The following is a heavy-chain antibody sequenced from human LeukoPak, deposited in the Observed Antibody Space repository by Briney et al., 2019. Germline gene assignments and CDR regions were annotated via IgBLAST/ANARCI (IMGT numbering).Heavy chain of an antibody. J-gene: IGHJ6*03. CDR1: GGAFSGYY. V-gene: IGHV4-34*01. CDR2: IYYSGST. Sequence: SETLSLTCAVYGGAFSGYYWSWIRQPPGKGLEWIGSIYYSGSTYYNPSLKSRVTISVDTSKNQFSLKLSSVTAADTAVYYCARHVSMVRGVTHYYYYMDVWGKGTTVTISS. CDR3: ARHVSMVRGVTHYYYYMDV. D-gene: IGHD3-10*01.